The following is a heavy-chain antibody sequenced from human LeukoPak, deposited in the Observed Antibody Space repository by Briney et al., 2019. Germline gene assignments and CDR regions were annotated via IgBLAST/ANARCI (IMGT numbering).Heavy chain of an antibody. CDR1: GGSSSSSRYY. Sequence: SETLSLTCTVSGGSSSSSRYYWGWIRQPPGKGLEWLGIIYYSGSPYYNPSLTSRVTISVDTSNNQFTLKLSSVTAADTAVYYCARHTYQLLWLSWFDPWGQGALVTVSS. CDR3: ARHTYQLLWLSWFDP. J-gene: IGHJ5*02. CDR2: IYYSGSP. V-gene: IGHV4-39*01. D-gene: IGHD2-2*01.